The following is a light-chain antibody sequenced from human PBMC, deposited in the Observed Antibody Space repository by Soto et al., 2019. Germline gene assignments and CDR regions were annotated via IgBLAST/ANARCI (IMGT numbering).Light chain of an antibody. CDR1: SSYVGGYNY. V-gene: IGLV2-14*01. CDR3: SSHTSSNTRV. Sequence: SAPTQPASLSGAPGQAVPISCPGASSYVGGYNYVSWYQQHPGKAPKLIIYEVTNRPSGISYRFSGSKSGNTASLTISGLQAEDEADYYCSSHTSSNTRVFGTGTKDTVL. CDR2: EVT. J-gene: IGLJ1*01.